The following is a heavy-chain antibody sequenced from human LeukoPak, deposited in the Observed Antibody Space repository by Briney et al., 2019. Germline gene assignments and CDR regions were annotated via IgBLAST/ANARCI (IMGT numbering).Heavy chain of an antibody. CDR3: ARGGYCSSTSCYGPFDY. D-gene: IGHD2-2*03. V-gene: IGHV3-21*01. J-gene: IGHJ4*02. Sequence: GGSLRLSCAASGFTFSSYSMNWVRQAPGKGLEWVSSISSSSCYIYYADSVKGRFTISRDNAKNSLYLQMNSLRAEDTAVYYCARGGYCSSTSCYGPFDYWGQGTLVTVSS. CDR2: ISSSSCYI. CDR1: GFTFSSYS.